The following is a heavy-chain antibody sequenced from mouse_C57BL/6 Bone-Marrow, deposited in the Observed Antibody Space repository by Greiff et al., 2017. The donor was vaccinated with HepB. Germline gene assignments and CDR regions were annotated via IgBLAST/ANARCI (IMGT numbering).Heavy chain of an antibody. J-gene: IGHJ1*03. V-gene: IGHV5-12*01. CDR3: ARPGSRYWYFDV. CDR1: GFTFSDYY. CDR2: ISNGGGST. Sequence: DVHLVESGGGLVQPGGSLKLSCAASGFTFSDYYMYWVRQTPEKRLEWVAYISNGGGSTYYPDTVKGRFTISRDNAKNTLYLQMSRLKSEDTAMYYCARPGSRYWYFDVWGTGTTVTVSS. D-gene: IGHD1-1*01.